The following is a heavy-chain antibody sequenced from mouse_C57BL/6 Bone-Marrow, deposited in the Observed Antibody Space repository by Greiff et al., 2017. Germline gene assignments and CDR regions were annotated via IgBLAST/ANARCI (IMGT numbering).Heavy chain of an antibody. Sequence: EVRLVESGEGLVKPGGSLKLSCAASGFTFSSYAMSWVRQTPEKRLEWVAYISSGGDYIYYADTVKGRFTISRDNARNTLYLQMSSLKSEDTAMYYCTRDRGTTVVAHFGYWGQGTTLTVSS. D-gene: IGHD1-1*01. J-gene: IGHJ2*01. V-gene: IGHV5-9-1*02. CDR2: ISSGGDYI. CDR1: GFTFSSYA. CDR3: TRDRGTTVVAHFGY.